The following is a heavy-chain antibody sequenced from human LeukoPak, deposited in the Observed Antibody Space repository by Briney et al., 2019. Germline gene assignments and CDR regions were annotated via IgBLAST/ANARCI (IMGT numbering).Heavy chain of an antibody. CDR1: GFTFSGSA. CDR3: IRGSTNGHYYGMDV. D-gene: IGHD2/OR15-2a*01. CDR2: IRTRTNNYAT. J-gene: IGHJ6*02. Sequence: GGSLRLSCAASGFTFSGSAMHWVRQASGKGLEWVGRIRTRTNNYATAYAASVQGRLTISRDDSKNTAYLQMNSLKTEDTAVYYCIRGSTNGHYYGMDVWGQGTTVTVSS. V-gene: IGHV3-73*01.